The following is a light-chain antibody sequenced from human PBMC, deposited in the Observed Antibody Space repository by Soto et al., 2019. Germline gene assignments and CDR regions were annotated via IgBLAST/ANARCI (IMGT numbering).Light chain of an antibody. CDR1: QGISSY. Sequence: DIQLTQSPSFLSASVGDRVTITCRASQGISSYLAWYQQKPGKAPNLLIYAASTLQSGVPSRFSGSGSGTEFTLTISSLQPEDFATYYCQQLHGYPLTFGGGTKVEIK. CDR2: AAS. V-gene: IGKV1-9*01. J-gene: IGKJ4*01. CDR3: QQLHGYPLT.